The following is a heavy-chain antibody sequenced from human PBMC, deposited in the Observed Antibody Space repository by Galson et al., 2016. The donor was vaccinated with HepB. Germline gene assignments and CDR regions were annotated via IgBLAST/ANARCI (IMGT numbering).Heavy chain of an antibody. D-gene: IGHD3-16*01. Sequence: CAISWDSVSSYSAAWNWIRQSPSRGLEWLGKTYYRSKWYNHYAVFVKSRITLTADPSKNQFSLQLNSVTPEDTAVYYCARAGIMVTTGGTYALHWFDSWGQGSLITVSS. CDR1: WDSVSSYSAA. J-gene: IGHJ5*01. CDR3: ARAGIMVTTGGTYALHWFDS. CDR2: TYYRSKWYN. V-gene: IGHV6-1*01.